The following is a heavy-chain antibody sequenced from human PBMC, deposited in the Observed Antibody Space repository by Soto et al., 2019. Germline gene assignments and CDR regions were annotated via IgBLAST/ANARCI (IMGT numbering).Heavy chain of an antibody. CDR1: GFTFSSYS. V-gene: IGHV3-21*01. Sequence: GGSLRLSCAASGFTFSSYSMNWVRQAPGKGLEWVSSISSSSSYIYYADSVKGRFTISRDNAKNSLYLQMNSLRAEDTAVYYCARDSSSSSGRPYYFDYWGQGTLVTVSS. J-gene: IGHJ4*02. CDR2: ISSSSSYI. CDR3: ARDSSSSSGRPYYFDY. D-gene: IGHD6-6*01.